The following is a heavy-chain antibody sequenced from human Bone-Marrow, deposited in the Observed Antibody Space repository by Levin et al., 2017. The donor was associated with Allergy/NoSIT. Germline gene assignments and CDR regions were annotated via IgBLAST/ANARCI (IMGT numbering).Heavy chain of an antibody. Sequence: PGGSLRLSCLVSGGSITSSYWTWIRQSPERGLEWIGQIYYTGDTKSNPSLKSRVTMSIDTSKNEFSLKLSSVTAADTAVYFCAGAPKRWFDPWGQGMLVTVSS. CDR1: GGSITSSY. J-gene: IGHJ5*02. V-gene: IGHV4-59*01. CDR2: IYYTGDT. CDR3: AGAPKRWFDP.